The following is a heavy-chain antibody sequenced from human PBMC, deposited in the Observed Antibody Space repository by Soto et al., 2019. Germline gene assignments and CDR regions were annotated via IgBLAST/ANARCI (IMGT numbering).Heavy chain of an antibody. D-gene: IGHD1-26*01. V-gene: IGHV3-23*01. CDR2: ITGRGDTT. CDR3: AKDLYVQPPSGWFDP. CDR1: GFPFGDHA. Sequence: GGSLRLSCAASGFPFGDHAMHWVRQAPGKGLEWVSAITGRGDTTYYADSVKGRFTVSRDNSKNTLFLQMMSLRAEDTAVYYCAKDLYVQPPSGWFDPWGQGTVVTVSS. J-gene: IGHJ5*02.